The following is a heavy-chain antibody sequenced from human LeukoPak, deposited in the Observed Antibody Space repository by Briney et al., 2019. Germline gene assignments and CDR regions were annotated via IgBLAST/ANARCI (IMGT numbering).Heavy chain of an antibody. CDR1: RFTFNSYA. CDR3: VKDRSIAAPNNDFFDS. D-gene: IGHD6-6*01. V-gene: IGHV3-64D*06. CDR2: ISSNGATT. J-gene: IGHJ4*02. Sequence: GGSLRLSCAASRFTFNSYAMSWVRQAPGKGLEFVSHISSNGATTYYADSVKGRFTISRDNSKNTLYLQMSSLRADDTAVYYCVKDRSIAAPNNDFFDSWGQGALVTVSS.